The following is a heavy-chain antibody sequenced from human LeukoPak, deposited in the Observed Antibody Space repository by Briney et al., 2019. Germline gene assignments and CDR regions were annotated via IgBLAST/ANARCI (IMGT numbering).Heavy chain of an antibody. CDR1: VYTFNYYF. CDR3: VVGYTTGSLDY. J-gene: IGHJ4*02. CDR2: INPNSGGT. Sequence: GASVTVSFKSSVYTFNYYFMHWVRQAPGQGLEWMGWINPNSGGTNYAQKFQGRVTMTRDTSISPAYMELSRLKSDDTAVYYCVVGYTTGSLDYWGQGTLVTVSS. V-gene: IGHV1-2*02. D-gene: IGHD2-2*02.